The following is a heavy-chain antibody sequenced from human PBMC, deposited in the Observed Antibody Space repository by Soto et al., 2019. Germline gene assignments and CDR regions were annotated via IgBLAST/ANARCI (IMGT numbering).Heavy chain of an antibody. V-gene: IGHV1-2*04. CDR1: GYTFTGYY. J-gene: IGHJ6*02. Sequence: ASVKVSCKASGYTFTGYYMHWVRQAPGQGLEWMGWINPNSGGTNYAQKFQGWVTMTRDTSISTAYMELSRLRSDDTAVYYCARDLILNELLDAPYCYGMYARAQRTTVTVS. CDR3: ARDLILNELLDAPYCYGMYA. D-gene: IGHD3-3*01. CDR2: INPNSGGT.